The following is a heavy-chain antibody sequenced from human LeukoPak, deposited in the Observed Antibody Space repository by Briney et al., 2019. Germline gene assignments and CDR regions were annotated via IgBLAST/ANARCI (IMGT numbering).Heavy chain of an antibody. D-gene: IGHD3-3*01. J-gene: IGHJ4*02. Sequence: ASVKASCKASGYTFTGYYMHWVRQAPGQGLEWMGWINPNGGGTNYAQKFQGRVTMTRDTSISTAYMELSRLRSDDTAVYYCARGAPLYYDFWSGYTPLDYWGQGTLVTVSS. V-gene: IGHV1-2*02. CDR1: GYTFTGYY. CDR3: ARGAPLYYDFWSGYTPLDY. CDR2: INPNGGGT.